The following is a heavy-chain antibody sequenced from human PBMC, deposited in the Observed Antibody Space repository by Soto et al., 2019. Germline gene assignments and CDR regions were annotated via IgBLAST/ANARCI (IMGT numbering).Heavy chain of an antibody. CDR3: TRDASRDSSARGWFDP. Sequence: LRLSCAASGFTFRSFTMNWVRQAPGKGLEWVSTISSNSAYIYYTDALRGRFTISRDNAKNSLHLQMNSLRAEDTAVYYCTRDASRDSSARGWFDPWGPGTLVTVSS. J-gene: IGHJ5*02. CDR2: ISSNSAYI. CDR1: GFTFRSFT. D-gene: IGHD6-13*01. V-gene: IGHV3-21*01.